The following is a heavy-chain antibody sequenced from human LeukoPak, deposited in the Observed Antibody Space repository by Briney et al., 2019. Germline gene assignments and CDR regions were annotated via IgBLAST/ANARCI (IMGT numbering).Heavy chain of an antibody. CDR1: GYTFTPYA. CDR3: ARDLGYCTGGTCYPNWFDP. J-gene: IGHJ5*02. V-gene: IGHV1-3*01. Sequence: ASVKVSCKASGYTFTPYAVHWVRQAPGQRLEWMGWINAGNDNTKYSQKFQGRVTITRDTSASTAYMELSSLRSEDTAVYYCARDLGYCTGGTCYPNWFDPWGQGTLVTVSS. D-gene: IGHD2-15*01. CDR2: INAGNDNT.